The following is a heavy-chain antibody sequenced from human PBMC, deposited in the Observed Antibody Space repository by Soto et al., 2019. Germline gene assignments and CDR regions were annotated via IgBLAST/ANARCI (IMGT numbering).Heavy chain of an antibody. V-gene: IGHV3-49*03. CDR1: GFTFGDYA. Sequence: GGSLRLSCTASGFTFGDYAMSWFRQAPGKGLEWVGFIRSKAYGGTTEYAASVKGRFTISRDDSKSIAYLQMNSLKTEDTAVYYCTSYKSGSEATYYYYGMDVWGQGTTVTVSS. CDR3: TSYKSGSEATYYYYGMDV. CDR2: IRSKAYGGTT. D-gene: IGHD3-10*01. J-gene: IGHJ6*02.